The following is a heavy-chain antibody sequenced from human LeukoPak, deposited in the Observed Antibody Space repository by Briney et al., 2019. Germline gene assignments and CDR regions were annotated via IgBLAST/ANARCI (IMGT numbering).Heavy chain of an antibody. J-gene: IGHJ4*02. CDR3: ARGYYYDSSGSALDY. CDR1: GFTFSDYY. Sequence: GGSLRLSCAASGFTFSDYYMSWIRQAPGKGLEWVSYISSSGSTIYYADSVKGRFTISRDNAKNSLHLQMNSLRAEDTAVYYCARGYYYDSSGSALDYWGQGTLVTVSS. V-gene: IGHV3-11*01. D-gene: IGHD3-22*01. CDR2: ISSSGSTI.